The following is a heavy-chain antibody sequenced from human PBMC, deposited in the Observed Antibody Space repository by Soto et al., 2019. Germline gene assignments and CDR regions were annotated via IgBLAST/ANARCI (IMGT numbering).Heavy chain of an antibody. Sequence: GGSLRLSCAASGFTFSNAWMSWVRQAPGKGLEWVGRIKSKTDGGTADYAAPVKGRFTISRENSKNTLYLQMNSLKTEDTAVYYCTTDVHIVVVTAIDYFDYWGQGTLVTVSS. CDR1: GFTFSNAW. J-gene: IGHJ4*02. CDR3: TTDVHIVVVTAIDYFDY. CDR2: IKSKTDGGTA. V-gene: IGHV3-15*01. D-gene: IGHD2-21*02.